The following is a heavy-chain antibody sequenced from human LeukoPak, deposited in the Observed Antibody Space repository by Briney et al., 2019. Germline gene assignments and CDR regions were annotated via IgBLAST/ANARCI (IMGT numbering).Heavy chain of an antibody. CDR2: ISYDGSNK. D-gene: IGHD2-15*01. J-gene: IGHJ4*02. CDR3: AREDTVVVVAATEYYFDY. CDR1: GFTFSSYA. V-gene: IGHV3-30*01. Sequence: GGSLRLSCAASGFTFSSYAMHWVRQAPGKGLEWVAVISYDGSNKYYADSVKGRFTISRDNSKNTLYPQMNSLRAEDTAVYYCAREDTVVVVAATEYYFDYWGQGTLVTVSS.